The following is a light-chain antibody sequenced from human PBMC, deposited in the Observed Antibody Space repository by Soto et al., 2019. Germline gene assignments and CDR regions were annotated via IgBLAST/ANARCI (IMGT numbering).Light chain of an antibody. J-gene: IGLJ3*02. V-gene: IGLV2-14*01. CDR1: SSDVGGYKY. Sequence: QSALTQPASVSGSPGQSTTISCTGTSSDVGGYKYVSWYQHHPGKAPKLVIYEVSNRPSGVSNRFSGSKSGNTASLTVSGLQAEDEADYYCSSYTSSGTQVFGGGTKLTVL. CDR2: EVS. CDR3: SSYTSSGTQV.